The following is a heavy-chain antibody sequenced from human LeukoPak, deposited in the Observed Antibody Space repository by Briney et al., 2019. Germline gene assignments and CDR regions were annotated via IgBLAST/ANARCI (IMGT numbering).Heavy chain of an antibody. J-gene: IGHJ4*02. CDR1: GFTFNNAW. CDR2: IKQDGSEK. Sequence: GGSLRLSCAASGFTFNNAWMSWVRQAPGKGLEWVANIKQDGSEKYYADPVKGRFTISRDNAQNSVYLQMNSVRAEDTAVYYCARIGYSSSCFDYWGQGTPVTVSS. CDR3: ARIGYSSSCFDY. V-gene: IGHV3-7*01. D-gene: IGHD6-13*01.